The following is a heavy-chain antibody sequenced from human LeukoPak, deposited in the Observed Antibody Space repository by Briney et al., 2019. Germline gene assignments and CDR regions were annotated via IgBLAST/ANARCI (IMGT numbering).Heavy chain of an antibody. Sequence: GGSLRLSCAASGFTFSSYEMNWVRQAPGKGLEWVSYISCSGSTIYYADSVKSRFPIARNNAKNSLYLQMISLRAEDTAVYYCARVRWSRSIAAAPFDYWGQGTLVTVSS. J-gene: IGHJ4*02. D-gene: IGHD6-13*01. CDR2: ISCSGSTI. CDR3: ARVRWSRSIAAAPFDY. CDR1: GFTFSSYE. V-gene: IGHV3-48*03.